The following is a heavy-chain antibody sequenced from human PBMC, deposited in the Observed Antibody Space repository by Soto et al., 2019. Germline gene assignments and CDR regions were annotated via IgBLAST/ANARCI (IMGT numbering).Heavy chain of an antibody. CDR2: ISYSGST. Sequence: WTWIRQHPGKGLEWIGHISYSGSTDYKPSLKTRLTISADTSKNQFSLRLSSVTAADTAVYYCVRVRVASQRIFGVVPSRRYLDYWGQSTGVTASS. J-gene: IGHJ4*02. D-gene: IGHD3-3*01. V-gene: IGHV4-31*02. CDR3: VRVRVASQRIFGVVPSRRYLDY.